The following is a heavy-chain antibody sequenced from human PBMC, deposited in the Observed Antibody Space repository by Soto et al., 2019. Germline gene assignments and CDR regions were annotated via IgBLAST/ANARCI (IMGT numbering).Heavy chain of an antibody. Sequence: SVKVSCKASGGTFSSYAISWVRQAPGQGLEWMGGIIPIFGTANYAQKFQDRVTITADESTSTAYMELSSLRSEDTAVYYCARGFSSGYSRHYYYYGMDVWGQGTTVTVSS. CDR2: IIPIFGTA. J-gene: IGHJ6*02. V-gene: IGHV1-69*13. CDR3: ARGFSSGYSRHYYYYGMDV. CDR1: GGTFSSYA. D-gene: IGHD3-22*01.